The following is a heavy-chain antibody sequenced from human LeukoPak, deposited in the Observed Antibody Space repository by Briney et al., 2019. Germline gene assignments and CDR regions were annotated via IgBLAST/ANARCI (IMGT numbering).Heavy chain of an antibody. CDR3: ARLRSGWYVDY. CDR2: IYSGGST. D-gene: IGHD6-19*01. V-gene: IGHV3-53*01. CDR1: GFTFNDYN. J-gene: IGHJ4*02. Sequence: GGSLRLSCAASGFTFNDYNLNWVRQAPGKGLEWVSVIYSGGSTYYADSVKGRFTISRDNSKNTLYLQMNSLRAEDTAVYYCARLRSGWYVDYWGQGTLVTVSS.